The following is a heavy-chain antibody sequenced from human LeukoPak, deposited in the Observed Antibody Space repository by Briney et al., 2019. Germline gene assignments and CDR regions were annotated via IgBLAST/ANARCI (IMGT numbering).Heavy chain of an antibody. CDR2: LYYSRTT. J-gene: IGHJ4*02. CDR3: ARHDGRGGNTMGALDS. Sequence: PSEPLSLTCTVSGGSISSGSHHWGWFRQSPGKGLEWIGSLYYSRTTYYNPSLNSRVTISVVTSKNQFSLQLNSVTAADTAVYYCARHDGRGGNTMGALDSWGQGSLVTVSS. D-gene: IGHD3-3*01. CDR1: GGSISSGSHH. V-gene: IGHV4-39*01.